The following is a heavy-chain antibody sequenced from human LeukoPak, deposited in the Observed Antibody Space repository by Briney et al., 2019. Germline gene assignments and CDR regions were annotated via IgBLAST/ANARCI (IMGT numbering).Heavy chain of an antibody. J-gene: IGHJ4*02. CDR1: GFSLITSGMC. V-gene: IGHV2-70*01. CDR2: FDWDDDK. D-gene: IGHD4-17*01. CDR3: ARISAYGDYYFDY. Sequence: SGPALVKPTQTLTLTCTFSGFSLITSGMCVSWIRQPPGKALEWLALFDWDDDKYYSTSLKTRLTISKDTFKNQVVLTMPNMDPVDTATYYCARISAYGDYYFDYWGQGTLVTVSS.